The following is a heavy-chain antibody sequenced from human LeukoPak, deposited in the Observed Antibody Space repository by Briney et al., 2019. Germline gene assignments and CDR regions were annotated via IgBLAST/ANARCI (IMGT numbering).Heavy chain of an antibody. J-gene: IGHJ4*02. V-gene: IGHV1-69*04. CDR2: IIPILGIA. CDR3: ARSSTMVRGVTFYFDY. D-gene: IGHD3-10*01. CDR1: GGTFSSYA. Sequence: ASVKVSCKASGGTFSSYAISWVRQAPGQGLEWMGRIIPILGIANYAQKFQGRVTITADKSTSTAYMELSSLRSEDTAVYYCARSSTMVRGVTFYFDYWGQGTLVTVSS.